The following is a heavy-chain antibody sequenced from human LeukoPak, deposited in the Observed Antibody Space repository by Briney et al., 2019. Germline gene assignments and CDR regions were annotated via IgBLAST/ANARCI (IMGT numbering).Heavy chain of an antibody. CDR3: TTGLVRGQYYFDY. D-gene: IGHD3-10*01. CDR2: IKSKTDGGTT. Sequence: GGSLRLSCTASGLTFNNAWMSWVRQAPGKGLEWGGRIKSKTDGGTTDYAAPVKGRFTISRDDSKNTLYLQMNSLKTEDTAVYYCTTGLVRGQYYFDYWGQGTLVTVSS. V-gene: IGHV3-15*01. J-gene: IGHJ4*02. CDR1: GLTFNNAW.